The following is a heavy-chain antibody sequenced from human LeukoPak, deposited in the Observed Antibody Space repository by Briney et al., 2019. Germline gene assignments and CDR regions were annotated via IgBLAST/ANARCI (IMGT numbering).Heavy chain of an antibody. CDR2: ISAYNGST. D-gene: IGHD6-13*01. CDR1: GYTFTSYG. Sequence: ASVKVSCKASGYTFTSYGISWVRQAPGQGLEWMGWISAYNGSTNYAQKLQGRVTMTTDTSTSTAYMELRSLRSDDTAVYYCARDPAAGRGANWFDPWGQGTLVTVSS. J-gene: IGHJ5*02. V-gene: IGHV1-18*01. CDR3: ARDPAAGRGANWFDP.